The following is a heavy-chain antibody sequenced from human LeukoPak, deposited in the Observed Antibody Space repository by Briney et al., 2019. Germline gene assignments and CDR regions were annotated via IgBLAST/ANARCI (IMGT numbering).Heavy chain of an antibody. CDR2: ISSGSSSI. CDR1: GFTFSSCS. D-gene: IGHD3-9*01. J-gene: IGHJ4*02. V-gene: IGHV3-48*02. Sequence: GGSLRLSCAASGFTFSSCSMNWVRQAPGKGLEWVSYISSGSSSIYYADSVKGRFTISRDNAENSLYLQMNSLRDEDTAVYYCARGRATGRSEGDYWGQGTLVTVSS. CDR3: ARGRATGRSEGDY.